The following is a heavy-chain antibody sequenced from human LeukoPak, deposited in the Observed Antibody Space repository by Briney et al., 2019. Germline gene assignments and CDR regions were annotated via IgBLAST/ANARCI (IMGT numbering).Heavy chain of an antibody. CDR3: ARAGDYYGSGSYYPLDY. V-gene: IGHV3-66*01. Sequence: PGGSLRLSCAASGFTVSSNHMSWVRQAPGKGLEWVSVIYSGGSTYYADSVKGRFTISRDNSKNTLYLQMNSLRAEDTAVYYCARAGDYYGSGSYYPLDYWGQGTLVTVSS. J-gene: IGHJ4*02. CDR1: GFTVSSNH. CDR2: IYSGGST. D-gene: IGHD3-10*01.